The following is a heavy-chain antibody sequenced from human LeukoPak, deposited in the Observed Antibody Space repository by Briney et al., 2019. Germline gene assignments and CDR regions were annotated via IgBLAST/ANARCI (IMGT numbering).Heavy chain of an antibody. CDR2: IGAAGDP. V-gene: IGHV3-13*05. J-gene: IGHJ6*02. CDR1: GVTFSSYD. D-gene: IGHD3-3*01. Sequence: GGSLRLSCVSSGVTFSSYDMHCVRQGTGKGLEWVSGIGAAGDPYYPDSVRGRFTISRENAKNSLYLQMNSLRDGDTAVYYCARGDFRGMDVWGQGTTVTVSS. CDR3: ARGDFRGMDV.